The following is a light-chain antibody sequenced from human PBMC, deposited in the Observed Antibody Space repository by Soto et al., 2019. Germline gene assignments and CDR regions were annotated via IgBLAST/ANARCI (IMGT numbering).Light chain of an antibody. J-gene: IGLJ2*01. V-gene: IGLV2-11*01. Sequence: QSVLTQPRSVSGSPGQSVTISCTGTSSDVGRYDYVSWYQQHPGKAPKLMIYDVTKRPSGVPDRFSGSKSGNTASLTISGLQAEDEADYYCCSYAGSYTFVVFGGGTQLTVL. CDR3: CSYAGSYTFVV. CDR2: DVT. CDR1: SSDVGRYDY.